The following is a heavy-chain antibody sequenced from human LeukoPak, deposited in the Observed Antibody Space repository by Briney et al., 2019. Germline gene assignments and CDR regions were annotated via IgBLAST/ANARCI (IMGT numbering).Heavy chain of an antibody. J-gene: IGHJ4*02. D-gene: IGHD6-19*01. Sequence: SETLSLTCIVSDYSISRGHYWGWIRQPPEKGLEWIGTIYYTGSSYYNPSLNSRFTISVDTSKNHFSLRLSSVTAADSAIYYCARGTGWSYYFDYWGQGTLVTVSS. CDR3: ARGTGWSYYFDY. CDR2: IYYTGSS. CDR1: DYSISRGHY. V-gene: IGHV4-38-2*02.